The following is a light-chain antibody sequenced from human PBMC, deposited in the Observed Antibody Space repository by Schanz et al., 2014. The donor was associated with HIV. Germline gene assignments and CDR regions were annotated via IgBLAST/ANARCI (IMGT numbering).Light chain of an antibody. Sequence: DIQMTQSPSTLSASVGDTVTITCRASQNINRWLAWYQQKAGEVPKLLIYKASTLQSEVPSRFSGRGSGTEFTLTISSLQPDDFATYYCQQYDTYRAFGQGTKVEIK. V-gene: IGKV1-5*03. CDR3: QQYDTYRA. CDR2: KAS. CDR1: QNINRW. J-gene: IGKJ1*01.